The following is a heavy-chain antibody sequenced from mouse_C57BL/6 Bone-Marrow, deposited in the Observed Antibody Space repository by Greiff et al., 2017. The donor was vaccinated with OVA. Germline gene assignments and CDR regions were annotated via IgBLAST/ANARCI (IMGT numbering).Heavy chain of an antibody. CDR2: ISGGGGNI. D-gene: IGHD1-1*01. CDR1: GFTFSSYT. V-gene: IGHV5-9*01. Sequence: EVMLVESGGGLVKPGGSLKLSCAASGFTFSSYTMSWVRQTPEKRLEWVATISGGGGNIYYPDSVKGRFTISRDNAKNTLYLQMSSLRSADTALYYCAIQPYYYGSSSFAYWGQGTLVTVSA. J-gene: IGHJ3*01. CDR3: AIQPYYYGSSSFAY.